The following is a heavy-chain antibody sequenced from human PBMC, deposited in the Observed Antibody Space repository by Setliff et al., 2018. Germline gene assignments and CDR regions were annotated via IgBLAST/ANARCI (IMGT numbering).Heavy chain of an antibody. V-gene: IGHV3-11*04. Sequence: GGSLRLSCAASGFRFSDLYMSWVRQVPGKGLERVSKTHTDGITIYSDSVRGRFTIFRDSAKNSLHLQMTSLSAEDTAVYYCARAGGGHIVVATFDFDIWGQGTMVTVSS. CDR3: ARAGGGHIVVATFDFDI. J-gene: IGHJ3*02. CDR2: THTDGITI. CDR1: GFRFSDLY. D-gene: IGHD2-21*01.